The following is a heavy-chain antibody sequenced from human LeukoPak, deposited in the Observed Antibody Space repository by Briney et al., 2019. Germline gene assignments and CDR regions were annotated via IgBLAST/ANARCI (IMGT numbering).Heavy chain of an antibody. Sequence: SVKVSCKASGGTFSSYAISWVRQAPGQGLEWMGGIIPIFGTANYAQKLQGRVTMTTDTSTSTAYMELRSLRSDDTAVYYCARGMGWELPFDYWGQGTLVTVSS. CDR2: IIPIFGTA. CDR1: GGTFSSYA. J-gene: IGHJ4*02. CDR3: ARGMGWELPFDY. V-gene: IGHV1-69*05. D-gene: IGHD1-26*01.